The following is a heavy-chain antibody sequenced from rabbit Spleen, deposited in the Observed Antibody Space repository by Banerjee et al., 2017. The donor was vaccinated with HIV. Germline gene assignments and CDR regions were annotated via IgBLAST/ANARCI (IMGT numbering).Heavy chain of an antibody. V-gene: IGHV1S45*01. CDR2: IYAGSSGST. CDR1: GFTLSSSHW. Sequence: EESGGDLVKPEGSLTLTCKASGFTLSSSHWICWVRQAPGKGLEWIACIYAGSSGSTYYASWAKGRFTISKTSSTTVTLQMTSLTAADMATYFCARVNVGNAGYDLWGPGTLVTVS. CDR3: ARVNVGNAGYDL. J-gene: IGHJ4*01. D-gene: IGHD4-2*01.